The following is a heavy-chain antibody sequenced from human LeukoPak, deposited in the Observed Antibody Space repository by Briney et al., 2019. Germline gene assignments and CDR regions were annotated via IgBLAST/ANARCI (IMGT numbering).Heavy chain of an antibody. V-gene: IGHV3-21*01. CDR2: ISSSSSYI. D-gene: IGHD6-6*01. CDR3: ARDREQLGGFDP. CDR1: GFTFSSYS. Sequence: GGSLRLSCAASGFTFSSYSMNWVRQAPGKGPEWVSSISSSSSYIYYADSVKGRFTISRDNAKNSLYLQMNNLRAEDTAVYYCARDREQLGGFDPWGQGTLVTVSS. J-gene: IGHJ5*02.